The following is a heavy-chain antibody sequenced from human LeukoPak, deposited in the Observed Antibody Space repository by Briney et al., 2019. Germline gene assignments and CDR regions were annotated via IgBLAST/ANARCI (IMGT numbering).Heavy chain of an antibody. Sequence: PGGSLRLSCAASGFTFSSYSMNWVRQAPGKGLEWFSYNSTSSSTIYYADSVKGRFTISRDNAKNSLYLQMNSLRAEDTAVYYCARGGGGNSYGYWGQGTLVTVSS. V-gene: IGHV3-48*01. D-gene: IGHD4-23*01. CDR2: NSTSSSTI. CDR1: GFTFSSYS. J-gene: IGHJ4*02. CDR3: ARGGGGNSYGY.